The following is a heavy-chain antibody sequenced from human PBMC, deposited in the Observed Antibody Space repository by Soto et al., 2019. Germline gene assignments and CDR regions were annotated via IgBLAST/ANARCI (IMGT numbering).Heavy chain of an antibody. Sequence: PSETLSLTCAVYGGSFSGYYWSWIRQPPGKGLEWIGEINHSGSTNYNPSLKSRVTISVDTSKNQFSLKLSSVTAADTAVYYCARGLRGVPAAMSYYGMDVWGQGTTVTVSS. CDR3: ARGLRGVPAAMSYYGMDV. J-gene: IGHJ6*02. V-gene: IGHV4-34*01. CDR2: INHSGST. D-gene: IGHD2-2*01. CDR1: GGSFSGYY.